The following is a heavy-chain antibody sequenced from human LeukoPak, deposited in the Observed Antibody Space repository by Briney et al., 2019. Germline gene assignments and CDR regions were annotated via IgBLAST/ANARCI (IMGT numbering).Heavy chain of an antibody. CDR3: ARVAAHCGGVCYPSPSTGYSRGAFDI. CDR1: GFTFSDYG. CDR2: ISGSGIST. J-gene: IGHJ3*02. D-gene: IGHD2-21*02. Sequence: GGSLRLSCAAAGFTFSDYGMNWVRQAPGKGLEWVSGISGSGISTYYADSVKGRFTISRDNSKNTLYLQMNSLRAEDTAVYYCARVAAHCGGVCYPSPSTGYSRGAFDIWGQGTMVTVSS. V-gene: IGHV3-23*01.